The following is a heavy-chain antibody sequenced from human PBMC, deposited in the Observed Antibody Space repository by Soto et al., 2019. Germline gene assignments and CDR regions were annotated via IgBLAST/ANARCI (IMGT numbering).Heavy chain of an antibody. CDR2: ISYDGSNT. D-gene: IGHD1-26*01. V-gene: IGHV3-30*18. J-gene: IGHJ4*02. CDR3: AKEGGLSGSYYISSSYYFDY. CDR1: GFTFSSYG. Sequence: QVQLVESGGGVVQPGRSLRLSCVASGFTFSSYGMHWVRQAPGKGLEWVAIISYDGSNTYYADSVNGRFTISRDNSKNTLYLQMNSLSAEDTSVYYCAKEGGLSGSYYISSSYYFDYWGQGTLVTVSS.